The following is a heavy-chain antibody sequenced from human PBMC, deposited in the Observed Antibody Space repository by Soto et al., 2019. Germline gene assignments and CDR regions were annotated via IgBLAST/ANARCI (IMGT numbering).Heavy chain of an antibody. J-gene: IGHJ4*02. CDR2: IWYDGSNK. D-gene: IGHD5-12*01. CDR3: ARDVVATTGIDY. V-gene: IGHV3-33*01. CDR1: GFTFSSYG. Sequence: QVQLVESGGGVVQPGRSLRLSCAASGFTFSSYGMHWVRQAPGKGLEWVAVIWYDGSNKYYADSVKGRFTISRDNSKNTLYLQMNSLRAEDTAVYYCARDVVATTGIDYWGQGTLVTVSS.